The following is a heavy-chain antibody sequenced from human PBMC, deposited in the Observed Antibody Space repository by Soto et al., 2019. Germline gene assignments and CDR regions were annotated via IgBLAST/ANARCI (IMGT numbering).Heavy chain of an antibody. Sequence: GGSLILSCAASGFTFSSYAMSWVRQAPGKGLEWVSATSGSGGSTYYADSVKGRFTISRDNSKNTLYLQMNSLRAEDTAVYYCAKSDRYGGWPYWGQGNLVTVSS. V-gene: IGHV3-23*01. J-gene: IGHJ4*02. D-gene: IGHD2-15*01. CDR2: TSGSGGST. CDR1: GFTFSSYA. CDR3: AKSDRYGGWPY.